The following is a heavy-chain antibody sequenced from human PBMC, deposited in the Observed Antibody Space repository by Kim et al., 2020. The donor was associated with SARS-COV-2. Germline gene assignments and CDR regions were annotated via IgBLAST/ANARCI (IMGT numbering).Heavy chain of an antibody. V-gene: IGHV3-64D*09. D-gene: IGHD3-16*01. CDR3: VKDNPGGVEAKYYFDY. Sequence: SVKGRFTISRDNSKNTLYLQMSSLSAEDTAVYYCVKDNPGGVEAKYYFDYWGQGTLVTVSS. J-gene: IGHJ4*02.